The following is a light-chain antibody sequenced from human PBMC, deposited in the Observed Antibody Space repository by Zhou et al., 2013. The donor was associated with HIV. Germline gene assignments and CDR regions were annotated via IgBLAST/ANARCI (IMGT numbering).Light chain of an antibody. CDR2: LGS. CDR3: QHYGVSSWT. V-gene: IGKV2-28*01. J-gene: IGKJ1*01. Sequence: DIVMTQSPLSLPVTPGEPASISCRSSQSLLHSNGYNYLDWYLQKPGQSPQLLIYLGSNRASGVPDRFSGSGSGTDFTLTISRLEPEDFAVFYCQHYGVSSWTFGQGTKVEI. CDR1: QSLLHSNGYNY.